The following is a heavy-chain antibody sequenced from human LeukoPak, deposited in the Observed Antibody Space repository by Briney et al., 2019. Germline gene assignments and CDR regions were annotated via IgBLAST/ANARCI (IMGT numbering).Heavy chain of an antibody. CDR1: GGSITSYY. D-gene: IGHD4-23*01. Sequence: SETLSLTCTVSGGSITSYYWSWIRQPPGKGLEWIGNIYNSGGTNYNPSLKSRVTTSVDTSKNQFSLKLTSVTAADTAVYYCARYRGNSNGGFDPWGQGTLVTVSS. V-gene: IGHV4-59*01. CDR2: IYNSGGT. CDR3: ARYRGNSNGGFDP. J-gene: IGHJ5*02.